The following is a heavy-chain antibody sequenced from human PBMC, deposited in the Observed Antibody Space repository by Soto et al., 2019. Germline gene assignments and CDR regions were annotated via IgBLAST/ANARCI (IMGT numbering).Heavy chain of an antibody. D-gene: IGHD6-19*01. Sequence: PGGSLRLSCTASGLTLSHYGMHWVRQAPGKGLEWVSAISGSGGSTYYADSVKGRFTISRDNSKNTLYLQMNSLRAEDTAVYYCAKDWMAVAGRPRYYFDYWGQGTLVTVSS. V-gene: IGHV3-23*01. CDR3: AKDWMAVAGRPRYYFDY. J-gene: IGHJ4*02. CDR2: ISGSGGST. CDR1: GLTLSHYG.